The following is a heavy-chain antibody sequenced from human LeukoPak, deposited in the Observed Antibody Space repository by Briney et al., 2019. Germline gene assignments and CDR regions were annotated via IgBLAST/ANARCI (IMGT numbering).Heavy chain of an antibody. J-gene: IGHJ4*02. D-gene: IGHD6-19*01. CDR3: AREDRFGIAVADY. Sequence: GGSLRLSCAASGFTFSSYWMSWARQAPGKGLEWVANIKQDGSEKYYVDSVKGRFTISRDNAKNSLYLQMNSLRAEDTAVYYCAREDRFGIAVADYWGQGTLVTVSS. V-gene: IGHV3-7*01. CDR1: GFTFSSYW. CDR2: IKQDGSEK.